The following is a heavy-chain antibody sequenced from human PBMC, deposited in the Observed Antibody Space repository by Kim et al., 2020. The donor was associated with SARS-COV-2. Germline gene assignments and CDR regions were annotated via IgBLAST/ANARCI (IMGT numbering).Heavy chain of an antibody. CDR1: GFTFSTYF. J-gene: IGHJ6*02. Sequence: GGSLRLSCAASGFTFSTYFMSWVRQAPGKGLEWVANINQYDSEKYYVDSVKGRFTVSRDNAKNSLYLQMNSLRADDTAVYYCARGWNGDQYGMDVWGQGTTVTVSS. V-gene: IGHV3-7*01. CDR3: ARGWNGDQYGMDV. D-gene: IGHD1-1*01. CDR2: INQYDSEK.